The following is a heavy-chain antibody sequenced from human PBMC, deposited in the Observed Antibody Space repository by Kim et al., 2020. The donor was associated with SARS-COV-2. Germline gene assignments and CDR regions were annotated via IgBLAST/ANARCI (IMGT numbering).Heavy chain of an antibody. CDR3: ATAPPGQQIEY. J-gene: IGHJ4*02. V-gene: IGHV4-59*01. Sequence: YHPPLNSRVTISADTSNNQFSLKLTSVTAADTAIYYCATAPPGQQIEYWGRGTLVTVSS. D-gene: IGHD6-13*01.